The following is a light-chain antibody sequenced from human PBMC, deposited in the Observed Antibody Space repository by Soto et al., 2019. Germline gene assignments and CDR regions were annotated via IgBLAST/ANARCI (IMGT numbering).Light chain of an antibody. CDR3: QQYGGSPRT. V-gene: IGKV3-20*01. Sequence: EIVLTQSPGTLSLSPGEGATLSCRASQNVGGTFLAWYQQKGGQAPRLLIHGASNRATGILDRFSGSGSGTDFTLTISRLEPEDFAVYYCQQYGGSPRTFGQGTKVEVK. CDR2: GAS. CDR1: QNVGGTF. J-gene: IGKJ1*01.